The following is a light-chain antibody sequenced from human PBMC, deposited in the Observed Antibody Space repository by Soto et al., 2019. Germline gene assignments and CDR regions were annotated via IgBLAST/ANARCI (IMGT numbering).Light chain of an antibody. J-gene: IGKJ1*01. CDR3: LQHNSYPRT. Sequence: DIQMTQSPSSLSASVGHRLTITCRARQAITNDLSWYQQKPGEPPKRLIYAASTLHSGVPSRFSGSGSGTEFTLTISSLQPEDFATYFCLQHNSYPRTFGQGTKVEIK. V-gene: IGKV1-17*01. CDR2: AAS. CDR1: QAITND.